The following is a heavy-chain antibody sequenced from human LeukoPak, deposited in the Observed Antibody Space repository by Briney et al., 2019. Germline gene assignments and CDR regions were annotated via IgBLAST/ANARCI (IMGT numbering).Heavy chain of an antibody. D-gene: IGHD3-22*01. Sequence: GASVKVSCKASGYTFTSYGISWVRQAPGQGLEWMGWISAYNGNTKYAQKLQGRVTMTTDTSTSTAYMELRSLRSDDTAVYYCARGIYDSSGYYPYYYYYYMDVWGKGTTVTVSS. CDR2: ISAYNGNT. CDR1: GYTFTSYG. J-gene: IGHJ6*03. CDR3: ARGIYDSSGYYPYYYYYYMDV. V-gene: IGHV1-18*01.